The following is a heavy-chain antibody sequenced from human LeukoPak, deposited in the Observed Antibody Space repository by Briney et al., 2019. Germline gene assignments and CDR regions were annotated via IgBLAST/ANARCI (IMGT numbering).Heavy chain of an antibody. J-gene: IGHJ4*02. CDR3: AADPTYYDILTGYYSFDY. V-gene: IGHV1-58*01. Sequence: SVKVSCKASGFAFTSSAVQWVRQARGQRPEWIGWIVVGSGNTNYAQKFQERVTITRDMSTSTAYMELSSLRSEDTAVYYCAADPTYYDILTGYYSFDYWGQGSLVTVSS. D-gene: IGHD3-9*01. CDR1: GFAFTSSA. CDR2: IVVGSGNT.